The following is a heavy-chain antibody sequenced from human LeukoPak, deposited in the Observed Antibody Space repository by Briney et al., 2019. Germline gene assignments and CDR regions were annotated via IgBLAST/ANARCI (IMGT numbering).Heavy chain of an antibody. CDR2: INTDGSSI. V-gene: IGHV3-74*01. J-gene: IGHJ6*03. CDR3: ASRSAGLQSDYYYYMDV. Sequence: PGGSLRLSCAASGFTFSSHWMHWVRQAPGKGLVWVSRINTDGSSISYADSVKGRFTISRDNAKNTLYLQMNSLRAEDTAVYYCASRSAGLQSDYYYYMDVWGKGTTVTVSS. D-gene: IGHD4-11*01. CDR1: GFTFSSHW.